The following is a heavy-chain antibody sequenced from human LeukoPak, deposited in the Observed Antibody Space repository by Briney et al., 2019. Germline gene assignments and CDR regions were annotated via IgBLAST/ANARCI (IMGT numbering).Heavy chain of an antibody. Sequence: GESLKISCKGSGYSFTSYWIGWVRQMPGKGLEWMGIIYPDDSDTRYSPSFQGQVTISADKSISTAYLQWGSLKASDTAMYYCARHSSSSYSYYYGMDVWGQGTTVTVSS. V-gene: IGHV5-51*01. CDR1: GYSFTSYW. D-gene: IGHD6-6*01. CDR2: IYPDDSDT. J-gene: IGHJ6*02. CDR3: ARHSSSSYSYYYGMDV.